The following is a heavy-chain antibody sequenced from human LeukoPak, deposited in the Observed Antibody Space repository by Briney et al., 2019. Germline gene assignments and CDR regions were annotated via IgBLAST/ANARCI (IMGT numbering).Heavy chain of an antibody. D-gene: IGHD6-25*01. J-gene: IGHJ6*03. V-gene: IGHV4-4*07. CDR3: AREADYYMDV. CDR1: GGSISSYY. Sequence: PSETLSLTCTVSGGSISSYYWSWIRQPAGKGLEWIGRIYTTGSTNYSPSLKSRVTMSVDTSKNQFSLKLSSATAADTAMYYCAREADYYMDVWGKGTTVTVSS. CDR2: IYTTGST.